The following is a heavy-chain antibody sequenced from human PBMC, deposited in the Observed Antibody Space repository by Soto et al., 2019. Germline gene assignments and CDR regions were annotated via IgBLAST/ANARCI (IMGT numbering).Heavy chain of an antibody. CDR3: ARSMVRRRLPYYYYYGMDY. D-gene: IGHD3-10*01. J-gene: IGHJ6*02. V-gene: IGHV1-2*04. CDR2: INPNSGGT. Sequence: ASVKVYCKASGYTFTGYYMHWVRQAPGQGLEWMGWINPNSGGTNYAQKFQGWVTMTRDTSISTAYMELSRPRSDDTAVYYCARSMVRRRLPYYYYYGMDYWGQGTLVTVSS. CDR1: GYTFTGYY.